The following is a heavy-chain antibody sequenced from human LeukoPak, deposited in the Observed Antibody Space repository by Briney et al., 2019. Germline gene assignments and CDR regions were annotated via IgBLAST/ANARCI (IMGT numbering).Heavy chain of an antibody. CDR2: IYISGST. J-gene: IGHJ4*02. Sequence: PETLSLTCTVSGGSISSYYWSWIRQPAGKGLEWIGRIYISGSTNYNPSLKSRVTMSVDTSKNQFSLKLRSVTAADTAVYYCARDGYNFPFGYWGQGTLVTVSS. CDR3: ARDGYNFPFGY. D-gene: IGHD5-24*01. CDR1: GGSISSYY. V-gene: IGHV4-4*07.